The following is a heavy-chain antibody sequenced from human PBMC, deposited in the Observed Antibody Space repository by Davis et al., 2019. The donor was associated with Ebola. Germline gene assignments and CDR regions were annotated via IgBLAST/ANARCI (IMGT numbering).Heavy chain of an antibody. V-gene: IGHV3-30-3*01. CDR2: ISYDGSNK. CDR3: ATPYYYDSSGYYYPHFDY. J-gene: IGHJ4*02. D-gene: IGHD3-22*01. CDR1: GFTFSSYA. Sequence: GESLKISCAASGFTFSSYAMHWVRQAPGKGLEWVAVISYDGSNKYYADSVKGRFTISRDNSKNTLYLQMNSLRAEDTAVYYCATPYYYDSSGYYYPHFDYWGQGTLVTVSS.